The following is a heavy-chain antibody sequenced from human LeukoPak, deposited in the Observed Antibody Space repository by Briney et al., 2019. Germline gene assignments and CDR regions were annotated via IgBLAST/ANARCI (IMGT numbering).Heavy chain of an antibody. Sequence: SETLSLTCTVSGGSISSYYWSWIRQPAGKGLEWIGRIYTSGSTNYNPSLKSRVTMSVDTSKNQFSLKLSSVTAADTAVYYCARGTGCSGGSCYAYYYYMDVWGKGTTVTVSS. CDR3: ARGTGCSGGSCYAYYYYMDV. D-gene: IGHD2-15*01. J-gene: IGHJ6*03. V-gene: IGHV4-4*07. CDR1: GGSISSYY. CDR2: IYTSGST.